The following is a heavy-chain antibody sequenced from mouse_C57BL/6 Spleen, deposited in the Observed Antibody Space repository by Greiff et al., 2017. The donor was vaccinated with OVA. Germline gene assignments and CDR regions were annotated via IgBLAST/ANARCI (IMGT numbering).Heavy chain of an antibody. D-gene: IGHD1-1*01. CDR3: ASPSYYYGSSEGYFDV. Sequence: QVQLQQSGPGLVQPSQSLSITCTVSGFSLTSYGVHWVRQSPGKGLEWLGVIWSGGSTDYNAAFISRLSISKDNSKSQVFFKMNSLQADDTAIYYCASPSYYYGSSEGYFDVWGTGTTVTVSS. CDR2: IWSGGST. J-gene: IGHJ1*03. CDR1: GFSLTSYG. V-gene: IGHV2-2*01.